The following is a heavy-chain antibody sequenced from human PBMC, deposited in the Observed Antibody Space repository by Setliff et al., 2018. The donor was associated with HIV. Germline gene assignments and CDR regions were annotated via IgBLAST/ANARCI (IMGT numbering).Heavy chain of an antibody. Sequence: SETLSLTCAASGYSISSDYYWNWIRQPSEKGLEWLGRIFTSGSASYNPSLESRVTFSVDTSKNQFALKLTSVTAADTAVYYCARAFYGISAGYYYFDVWGQGALVTVSS. J-gene: IGHJ4*02. D-gene: IGHD3-9*01. CDR3: ARAFYGISAGYYYFDV. CDR2: IFTSGSA. CDR1: GYSISSDYY. V-gene: IGHV4-38-2*01.